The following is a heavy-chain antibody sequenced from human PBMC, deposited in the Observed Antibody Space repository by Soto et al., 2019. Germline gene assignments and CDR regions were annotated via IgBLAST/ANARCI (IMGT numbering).Heavy chain of an antibody. V-gene: IGHV4-39*01. CDR2: IYYSGST. CDR1: GGSISSSSYY. D-gene: IGHD4-17*01. Sequence: QLQLQESGPGLVKPSETLSLTCTVSGGSISSSSYYWGWIRQPPGKGLEWIGSIYYSGSTYYNPSLKSRVTISVDTSKNQFSLKLSSVTAADTAVYYCARSWGRTVTPYYFDYWGQGTLVTVSS. CDR3: ARSWGRTVTPYYFDY. J-gene: IGHJ4*02.